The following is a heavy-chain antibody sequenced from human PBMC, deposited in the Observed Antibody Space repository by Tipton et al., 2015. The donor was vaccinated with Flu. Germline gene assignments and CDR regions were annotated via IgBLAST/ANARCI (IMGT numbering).Heavy chain of an antibody. D-gene: IGHD2-2*01. Sequence: QLVQSGAEVKKPGASVKVSCKASGYTFTSYGISWVRQAPGQGLEWMGWISAYNGNTNYAQKLQGRVTMTTDTSTSTAYMELRSLRSYGTAVFYWARDRGPCSSTSCYYFYYYYYGMDAWGQGTTVPVSS. V-gene: IGHV1-18*01. J-gene: IGHJ6*02. CDR3: ARDRGPCSSTSCYYFYYYYYGMDA. CDR2: ISAYNGNT. CDR1: GYTFTSYG.